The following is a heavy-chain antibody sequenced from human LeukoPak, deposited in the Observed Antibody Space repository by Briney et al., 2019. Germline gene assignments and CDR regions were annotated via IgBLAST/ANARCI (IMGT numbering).Heavy chain of an antibody. CDR3: ARGPLSGMATISYDY. CDR2: IIPIFGTA. D-gene: IGHD5-24*01. J-gene: IGHJ4*02. V-gene: IGHV1-69*06. Sequence: ASVKVSCKASGGTFSSYAISWVRQAPGQGREWMGGIIPIFGTANYAQKFQGRVTITADKSTSTAYMELSSLRSEDTAVYYCARGPLSGMATISYDYWGQGTLVTVSS. CDR1: GGTFSSYA.